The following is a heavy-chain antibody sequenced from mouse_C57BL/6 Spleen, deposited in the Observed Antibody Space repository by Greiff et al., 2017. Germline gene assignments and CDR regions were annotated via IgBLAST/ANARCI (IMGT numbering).Heavy chain of an antibody. V-gene: IGHV1-18*01. CDR3: ARGDYEYLLLAY. Sequence: EVQLQQSGPELVKPGASVKIPCKASGYTFTDYNMDWVKQSHGKSLEWIGDINPNNGGTIYNQKFKGKATLTVDKSSSTAYMELRSLTSEDTAVYYCARGDYEYLLLAYWGQGTLVTVSA. CDR2: INPNNGGT. D-gene: IGHD2-4*01. J-gene: IGHJ3*01. CDR1: GYTFTDYN.